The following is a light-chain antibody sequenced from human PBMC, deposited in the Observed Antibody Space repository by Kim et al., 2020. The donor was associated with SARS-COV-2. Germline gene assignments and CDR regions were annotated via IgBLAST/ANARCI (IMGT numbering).Light chain of an antibody. V-gene: IGLV2-14*03. Sequence: QSALTQPASMSGSPGQSITFTCTGTSSDIGYYDYVCWYQQHPGKAPKLVIYDVTKRPSGVSDRFSGSKSGNTASLTISGLQAEDEADYFCASYTTSSTSVFGGGTKLTVL. J-gene: IGLJ3*02. CDR3: ASYTTSSTSV. CDR2: DVT. CDR1: SSDIGYYDY.